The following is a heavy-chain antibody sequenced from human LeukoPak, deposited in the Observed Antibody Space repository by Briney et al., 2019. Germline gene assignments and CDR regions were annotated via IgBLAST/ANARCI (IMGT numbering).Heavy chain of an antibody. J-gene: IGHJ4*02. CDR1: GFTFSDYY. CDR3: ARAVTGNFRRGFDY. CDR2: ISSSGSTI. Sequence: GGSPRLSCAASGFTFSDYYMNWIRQAPGKGLEWVSYISSSGSTIYYADSVRGRFTISRDNAKNSLYLQMNSLRAEDTAVYYCARAVTGNFRRGFDYWGQGTLVTVSS. D-gene: IGHD6-19*01. V-gene: IGHV3-11*04.